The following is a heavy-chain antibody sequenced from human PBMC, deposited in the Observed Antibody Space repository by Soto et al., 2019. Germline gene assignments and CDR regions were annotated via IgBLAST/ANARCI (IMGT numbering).Heavy chain of an antibody. CDR2: INPNGGNT. V-gene: IGHV1-46*01. CDR1: GYTFASHY. Sequence: QVQLVQSGAEVKKPGASVKVSCQASGYTFASHYIHWVRQAPGHGLEWMGVINPNGGNTRYAQRFQDRLTLTTDTPTNTVYLDLSSLSSDDTAVYYCGRDTSGLDYWGQGTLVTVSS. J-gene: IGHJ4*02. CDR3: GRDTSGLDY.